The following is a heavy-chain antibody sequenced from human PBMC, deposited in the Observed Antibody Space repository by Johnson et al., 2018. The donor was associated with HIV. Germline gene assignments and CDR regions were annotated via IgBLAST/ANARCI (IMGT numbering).Heavy chain of an antibody. CDR3: TRGIVVPAATGAFDI. J-gene: IGHJ3*02. CDR2: IRGKVYGGTT. V-gene: IGHV3-49*04. Sequence: VQLVESGGGLVQPGRSLRLSCTGSGFIFGDYAMSWVRQAPGKGLEWVGFIRGKVYGGTTEYAASVKGRFTISRDDSKSVAYLQMNSLKTDDTAVYYCTRGIVVPAATGAFDIWGQGTMVTVSS. CDR1: GFIFGDYA. D-gene: IGHD2-2*01.